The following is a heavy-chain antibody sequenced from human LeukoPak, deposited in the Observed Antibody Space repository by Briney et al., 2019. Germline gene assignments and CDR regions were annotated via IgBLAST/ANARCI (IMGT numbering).Heavy chain of an antibody. J-gene: IGHJ1*01. D-gene: IGHD3-22*01. Sequence: GASLRLSCAASGFTFSSYAMSWARQAPGKGLEWVSAISGSGGSTYYADSVKGRFTISRDNSKNTLYLQMNSLRAEDTAVYYCAKDEYYYDSSGYASQHWGQGALVTVSS. CDR3: AKDEYYYDSSGYASQH. CDR1: GFTFSSYA. CDR2: ISGSGGST. V-gene: IGHV3-23*01.